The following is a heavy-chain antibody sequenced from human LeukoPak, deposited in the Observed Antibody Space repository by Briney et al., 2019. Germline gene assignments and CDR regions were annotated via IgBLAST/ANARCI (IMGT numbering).Heavy chain of an antibody. V-gene: IGHV3-15*01. CDR1: GFTFSNAW. Sequence: GGSLRLSCSASGFTFSNAWMSWVRQAPGKGLEWVGRIKSKTDGGTTDYAAPVKGRFTISRDDSKNTLYLQMNSLKTEDTAVYYCARTYSWGMPDYWGQGTLVTVSS. CDR3: ARTYSWGMPDY. J-gene: IGHJ4*02. CDR2: IKSKTDGGTT. D-gene: IGHD5-18*01.